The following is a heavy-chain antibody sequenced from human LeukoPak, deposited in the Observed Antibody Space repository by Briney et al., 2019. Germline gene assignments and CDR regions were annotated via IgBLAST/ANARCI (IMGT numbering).Heavy chain of an antibody. D-gene: IGHD3-22*01. CDR1: GCTFSSYW. J-gene: IGHJ4*02. CDR2: IKQDGSEK. CDR3: ARGHYYDSSGYPGGY. V-gene: IGHV3-7*01. Sequence: GGSLRLSCAASGCTFSSYWMNWVRQAPGKGLEWVANIKQDGSEKNYVDSVKGRFTISRDNAKNSLYLQMNSLRVEDTAVYYCARGHYYDSSGYPGGYWGQGTLVTVSS.